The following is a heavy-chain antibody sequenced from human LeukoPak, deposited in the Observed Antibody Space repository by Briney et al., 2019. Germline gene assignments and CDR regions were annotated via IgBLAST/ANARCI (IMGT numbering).Heavy chain of an antibody. Sequence: SVKVSCKASGGTFSSYAISWVRQAPGQGLEWMGGIIPIFGTANYAQKFQGRVTITADKSTSTAYMELSSLRSEDTAVYYCARVGYDSNSYFDYWGQGTLVTVSS. CDR3: ARVGYDSNSYFDY. CDR1: GGTFSSYA. CDR2: IIPIFGTA. V-gene: IGHV1-69*06. D-gene: IGHD3-22*01. J-gene: IGHJ4*02.